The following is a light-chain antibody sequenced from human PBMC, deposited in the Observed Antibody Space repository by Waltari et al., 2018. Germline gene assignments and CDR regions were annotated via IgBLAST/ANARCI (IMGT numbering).Light chain of an antibody. V-gene: IGKV1-NL1*01. CDR1: QGISSW. J-gene: IGKJ4*01. Sequence: DIHLTQSPSSLSASVGDKLTITCRASQGISSWLAWYQQKPGKAHTLLIYGASNLQSGVPSRFSGSGSGTDYTLTISSLQPEDFAIYYWQQGYKTPVTFGGGTRVEIK. CDR2: GAS. CDR3: QQGYKTPVT.